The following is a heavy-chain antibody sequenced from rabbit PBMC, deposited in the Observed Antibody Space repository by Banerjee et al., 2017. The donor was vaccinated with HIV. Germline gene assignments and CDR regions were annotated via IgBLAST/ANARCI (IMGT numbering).Heavy chain of an antibody. CDR3: ARNADGNYITDL. V-gene: IGHV1S45*01. J-gene: IGHJ6*01. CDR2: IFTGSTNT. CDR1: GFSFSNKYV. Sequence: QERLEESGGDLVKPEGSLTLTCTASGFSFSNKYVMWWVRQAPGKGLEWIGSIFTGSTNTYYANWAKGRFTISKTSSTTVTLQMTSLTAADTATYFCARNADGNYITDLWGQGTLVTVS. D-gene: IGHD1-1*01.